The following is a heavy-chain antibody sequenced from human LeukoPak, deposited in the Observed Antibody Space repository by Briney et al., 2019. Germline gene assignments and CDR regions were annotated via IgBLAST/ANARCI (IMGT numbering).Heavy chain of an antibody. Sequence: PGGSLRLSCAASGFTFSSYGMHWVRQAPGKGLEWVAFIRYDGSNKYYADSVKGRFTVSRDNSKSTLFLQMNTLRTEDTAVYYCAKEGRPPRAAEYSNYLFDDYWGQGTLVTVSS. D-gene: IGHD4-11*01. J-gene: IGHJ4*02. CDR2: IRYDGSNK. V-gene: IGHV3-30*02. CDR3: AKEGRPPRAAEYSNYLFDDY. CDR1: GFTFSSYG.